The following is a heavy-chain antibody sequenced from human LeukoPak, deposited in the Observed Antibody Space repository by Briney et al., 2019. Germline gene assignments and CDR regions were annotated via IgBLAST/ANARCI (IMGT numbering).Heavy chain of an antibody. J-gene: IGHJ4*02. CDR2: ISDSGSIT. CDR3: VKGPSASVWSYTDY. CDR1: GFAFSSQA. D-gene: IGHD3-16*01. Sequence: GGSLRLSCAASGFAFSSQAMGWVRQAPGKGLEWVSVISDSGSITYYADSVKGRFTISRDNSRNTLFLQVNSLRAEDTAVYYCVKGPSASVWSYTDYWGQGTLVTVSS. V-gene: IGHV3-23*01.